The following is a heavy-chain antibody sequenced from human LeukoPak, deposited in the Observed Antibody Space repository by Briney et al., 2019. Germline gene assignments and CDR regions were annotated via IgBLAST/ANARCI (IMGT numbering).Heavy chain of an antibody. J-gene: IGHJ3*01. CDR2: TNPNSGGT. CDR1: GYTFTGYY. V-gene: IGHV1-2*04. CDR3: ARGGFYGLDAFDV. D-gene: IGHD4-17*01. Sequence: ASVKVSCKASGYTFTGYYMHWVRQAPGQGLEWMGRTNPNSGGTNYAQKFQGWVTMTRDTSISTAYMELSRLRSDDTAVYYCARGGFYGLDAFDVWGQGTMVTVSS.